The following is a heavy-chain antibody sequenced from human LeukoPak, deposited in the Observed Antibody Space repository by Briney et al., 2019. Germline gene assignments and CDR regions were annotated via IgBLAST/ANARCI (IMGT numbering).Heavy chain of an antibody. CDR3: ARTNEGPDYGDYGYFDY. J-gene: IGHJ4*02. CDR2: IYTSGST. Sequence: SETLSLTCTVSGGSISSYYWSWIRQPAGKGLEWIGRIYTSGSTNYNPSLKSRVTISVDTSKNQFSLKLSSVTAADTAVYYCARTNEGPDYGDYGYFDYWGQGTLVTVSS. V-gene: IGHV4-4*07. D-gene: IGHD4-17*01. CDR1: GGSISSYY.